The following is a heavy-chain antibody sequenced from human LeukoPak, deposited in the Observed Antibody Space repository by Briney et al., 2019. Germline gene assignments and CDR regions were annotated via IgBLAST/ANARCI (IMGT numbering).Heavy chain of an antibody. CDR1: GYTFTSYD. Sequence: ASVKVSCKASGYTFTSYDINWVRQATGQGLGWMGWMNPNSGNTGYAQKFQGRVTMTRNTSISTAYMELSSLRSEDTAVYYCARGHYGDYVFDYWGQGTLVTVSS. CDR3: ARGHYGDYVFDY. V-gene: IGHV1-8*01. D-gene: IGHD4-17*01. CDR2: MNPNSGNT. J-gene: IGHJ4*02.